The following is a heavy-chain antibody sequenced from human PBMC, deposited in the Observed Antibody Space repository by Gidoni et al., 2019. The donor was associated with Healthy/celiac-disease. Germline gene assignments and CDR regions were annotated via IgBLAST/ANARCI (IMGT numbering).Heavy chain of an antibody. CDR1: GYTFTGYY. CDR3: ARSGWNDDRAQSVY. D-gene: IGHD1-1*01. Sequence: QVQLVQSGAEVKKPGLSGKVSCKASGYTFTGYYMHWVRQAPGQGLEWMGRINPSSGGTNYAQKFQGRVTMTRNTSINTAYMELSRLRSDDTAVYYCARSGWNDDRAQSVYWGQGTLVTVSS. V-gene: IGHV1-2*06. CDR2: INPSSGGT. J-gene: IGHJ4*02.